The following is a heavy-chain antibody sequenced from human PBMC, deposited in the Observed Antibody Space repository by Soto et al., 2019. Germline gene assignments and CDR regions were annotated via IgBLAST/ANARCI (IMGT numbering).Heavy chain of an antibody. CDR3: ARLLLGFDY. D-gene: IGHD3-10*01. V-gene: IGHV3-48*03. CDR1: GFSVSRYE. Sequence: GGSLRLSCAASGFSVSRYEMNWVRQAPGKGLEWVSYIGSSGGTIYYADSVRGRFTISRDNAKNSLYLQMNSLRAEDTAIYYCARLLLGFDYWGQGTLVTVSS. J-gene: IGHJ4*02. CDR2: IGSSGGTI.